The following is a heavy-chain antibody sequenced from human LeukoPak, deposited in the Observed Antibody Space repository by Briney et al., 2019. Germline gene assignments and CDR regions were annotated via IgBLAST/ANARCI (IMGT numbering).Heavy chain of an antibody. CDR3: AKDLIWDSCSWYLYYFDY. Sequence: PGGSLRLSCAASGFTFSSYAMSWVRQAPGKGLEWVSAISGSGGSTYYADSVKGRFTISRDNSKNTLYLQMNSLRAEDTAVYYCAKDLIWDSCSWYLYYFDYWGQGTLVTVSS. CDR2: ISGSGGST. CDR1: GFTFSSYA. V-gene: IGHV3-23*01. D-gene: IGHD6-13*01. J-gene: IGHJ4*02.